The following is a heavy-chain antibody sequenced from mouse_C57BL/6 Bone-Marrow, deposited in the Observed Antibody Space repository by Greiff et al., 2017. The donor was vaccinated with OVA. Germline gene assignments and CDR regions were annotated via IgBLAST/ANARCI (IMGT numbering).Heavy chain of an antibody. CDR1: GYSFTGYY. Sequence: VQLQQFGPELVKPGASVKISCKASGYSFTGYYMNWVKQSPEKSLEWIGEINPSTGGTTYNQKFKAKATLTVDKSSSTAYMQLKSLTSEDSAVYYCARDYYYAMDYWGQGTSVTVSS. J-gene: IGHJ4*01. CDR3: ARDYYYAMDY. V-gene: IGHV1-42*01. CDR2: INPSTGGT.